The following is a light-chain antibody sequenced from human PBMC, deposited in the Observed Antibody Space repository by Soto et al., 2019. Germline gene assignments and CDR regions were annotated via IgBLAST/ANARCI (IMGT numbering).Light chain of an antibody. CDR3: SSYTSSSTLEV. CDR2: EVS. V-gene: IGLV2-14*01. Sequence: QSVLTQPASVSGSPGQSITISCTGTSTDIGGYNYVSWYQQHPGKAPKLMIYEVSNRPSGVSNRLYGYKSGNTAALTISGLKAEDEGDYYCSSYTSSSTLEVFGGGTKLTVL. CDR1: STDIGGYNY. J-gene: IGLJ2*01.